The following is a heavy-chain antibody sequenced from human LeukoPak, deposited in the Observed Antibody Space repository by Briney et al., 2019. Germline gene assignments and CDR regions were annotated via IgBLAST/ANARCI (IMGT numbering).Heavy chain of an antibody. Sequence: GGTLRLSCTASGFTFSDHGMDWVRQAPGKGLEWVSAISGSGGSTYYADSVKGRFTISRDNSKNTLYLQMNSLRAEDTAVYYCAREWFGESSSFDYWGQGTLVTVSS. CDR3: AREWFGESSSFDY. CDR1: GFTFSDHG. V-gene: IGHV3-23*01. D-gene: IGHD3-10*01. CDR2: ISGSGGST. J-gene: IGHJ4*02.